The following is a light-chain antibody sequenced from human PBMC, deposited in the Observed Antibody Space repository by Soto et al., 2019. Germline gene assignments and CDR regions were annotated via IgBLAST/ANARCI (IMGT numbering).Light chain of an antibody. Sequence: EIVMTQTPATLSVSPGEGATLSCTASESINNSLAWYQQNPGQAPRLLIYAATTRATGFPARFSGSGSGTEFTLTISSLQSEDFAVYYCQQHHKWPLTFGGGTKVDIK. J-gene: IGKJ4*01. V-gene: IGKV3-15*01. CDR3: QQHHKWPLT. CDR2: AAT. CDR1: ESINNS.